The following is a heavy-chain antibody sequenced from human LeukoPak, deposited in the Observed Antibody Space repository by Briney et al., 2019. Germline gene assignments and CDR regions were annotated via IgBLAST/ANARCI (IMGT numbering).Heavy chain of an antibody. CDR2: IYSGGST. CDR3: ARVPLSGYFDY. CDR1: GFTVSSNY. J-gene: IGHJ4*02. Sequence: PGGSLRLSCAASGFTVSSNYMSWVRQAPGKGLEWVSVIYSGGSTYYADSVKGRFTISRDNSKNTLYLQMNSLRAEDTAVYYCARVPLSGYFDYWGQGPWSPSPQ. V-gene: IGHV3-66*01. D-gene: IGHD3-10*01.